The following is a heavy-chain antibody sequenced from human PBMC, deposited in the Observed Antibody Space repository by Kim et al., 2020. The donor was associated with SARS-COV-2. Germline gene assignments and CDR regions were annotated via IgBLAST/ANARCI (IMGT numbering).Heavy chain of an antibody. CDR2: TSAKNFTL. Sequence: GGSLRLSCAASGFTFSNYEMNWVRQSPGKGLEWISYTSAKNFTLYYADSVKGRFTVSRDNAKNLLFLQMSSLRAEDSGVYYCARGPGAVYHGYFVDWGQGTQVTVAS. CDR1: GFTFSNYE. D-gene: IGHD2-2*01. CDR3: ARGPGAVYHGYFVD. V-gene: IGHV3-48*03. J-gene: IGHJ4*03.